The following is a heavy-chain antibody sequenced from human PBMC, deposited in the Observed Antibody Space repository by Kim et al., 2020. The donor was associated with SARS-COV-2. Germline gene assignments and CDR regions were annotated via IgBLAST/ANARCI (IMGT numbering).Heavy chain of an antibody. CDR3: AKKVEGSVGSYFDP. D-gene: IGHD1-26*01. CDR1: GFTFSSFG. J-gene: IGHJ5*02. Sequence: GGSLRLSCEASGFTFSSFGMTWVRQAPGKGLEWVSFIGAGGATVYADSVRGRFSISRDNSKNTLYLQMNSLRVEDTALYDCAKKVEGSVGSYFDPWGQGTLVTVSS. V-gene: IGHV3-23*01. CDR2: IGAGGAT.